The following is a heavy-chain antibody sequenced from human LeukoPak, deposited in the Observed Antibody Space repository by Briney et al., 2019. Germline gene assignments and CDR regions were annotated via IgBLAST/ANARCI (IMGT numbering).Heavy chain of an antibody. J-gene: IGHJ4*02. Sequence: PGGSLRLSCAASGFTFRTYSMTWVRQARGKGLEWVSSISSSSTYIYYTDSVKGRFTISRDDAKNSLYLQMNSLRADDTAIYYCARDKSYSAVAGTSPLYWGQGTLVTVSS. CDR2: ISSSSTYI. CDR3: ARDKSYSAVAGTSPLY. V-gene: IGHV3-21*01. CDR1: GFTFRTYS. D-gene: IGHD6-19*01.